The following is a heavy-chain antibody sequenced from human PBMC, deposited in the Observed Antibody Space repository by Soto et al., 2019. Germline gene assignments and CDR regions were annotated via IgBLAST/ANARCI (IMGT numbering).Heavy chain of an antibody. CDR1: GFTFDDYA. D-gene: IGHD1-20*01. Sequence: GGSLRLSCAASGFTFDDYAMHWVRQAPGKGLEWVSGISWNSGSIGYADSVKGRFTISRDNAKNSLYLQMNSLRAEDTALYYCAKDMDARFLISLTGILDYWGQGTLVTVSS. CDR2: ISWNSGSI. J-gene: IGHJ4*02. V-gene: IGHV3-9*01. CDR3: AKDMDARFLISLTGILDY.